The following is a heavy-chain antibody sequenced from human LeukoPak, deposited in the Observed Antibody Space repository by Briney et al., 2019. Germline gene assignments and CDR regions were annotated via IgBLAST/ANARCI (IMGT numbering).Heavy chain of an antibody. V-gene: IGHV3-7*01. CDR2: IKQDGSEK. CDR3: ARDPFFGVVIREDWYFDL. Sequence: GGSLRLSCAASGFTFSSYWMSWVRQAPGKGLEWVANIKQDGSEKYYVDSVKGRFTISRDNAKNSLYLQMNSLRAEDTAVYYCARDPFFGVVIREDWYFDLWGRGTLVTVSS. CDR1: GFTFSSYW. J-gene: IGHJ2*01. D-gene: IGHD3-3*01.